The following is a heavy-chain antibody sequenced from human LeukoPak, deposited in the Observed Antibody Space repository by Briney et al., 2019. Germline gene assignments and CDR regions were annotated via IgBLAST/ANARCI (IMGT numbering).Heavy chain of an antibody. D-gene: IGHD3-22*01. CDR2: ISYDGSNK. V-gene: IGHV3-30*18. J-gene: IGHJ4*02. Sequence: GGSLRLSCAASGFTFSSYGMHWVRQAPGKGLEWVAVISYDGSNKYYADSVKGRFTISRDNAKNSLYLQMNSLRAEDTALYYCAKDKSLYYDSSGYCDYWGQGTLVTVSS. CDR3: AKDKSLYYDSSGYCDY. CDR1: GFTFSSYG.